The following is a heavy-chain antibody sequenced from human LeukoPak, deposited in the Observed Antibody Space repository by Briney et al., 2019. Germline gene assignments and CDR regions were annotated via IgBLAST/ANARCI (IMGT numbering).Heavy chain of an antibody. Sequence: GRSLRLSWAAPGFTFSRYAMHWVRQAPGKGLEWVAIIFYDGSYKYFADSVKGRFTISRDNSKNTLFLQMNSLISEDTAVYYCAKDRNNAGTYIDYWGQGTLVTVSS. CDR1: GFTFSRYA. CDR3: AKDRNNAGTYIDY. V-gene: IGHV3-30*18. J-gene: IGHJ4*02. D-gene: IGHD1-14*01. CDR2: IFYDGSYK.